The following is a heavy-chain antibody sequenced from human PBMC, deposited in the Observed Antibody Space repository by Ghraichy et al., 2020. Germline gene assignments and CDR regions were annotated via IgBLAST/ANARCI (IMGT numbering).Heavy chain of an antibody. V-gene: IGHV3-23*01. CDR1: GFTFSSYA. CDR3: AKGGQDSGYDFHLWDAFDI. J-gene: IGHJ3*02. CDR2: ISGSGGST. Sequence: GGSLRLSCAASGFTFSSYAMSWVRQAPGKGLEWVSAISGSGGSTYYADSVKGRFTISRDNSKNTLYLQMNSLRAEDTAVYYCAKGGQDSGYDFHLWDAFDIWGQGTMVTVSS. D-gene: IGHD5-12*01.